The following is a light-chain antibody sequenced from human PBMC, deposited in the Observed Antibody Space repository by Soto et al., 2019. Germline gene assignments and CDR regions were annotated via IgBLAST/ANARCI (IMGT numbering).Light chain of an antibody. Sequence: EMVLTKYPGTLSLSPGERSTLSCMASQSVSSSYLAWYQQKPGQAPRLLIYGASSRATGIPDRFSGSGSGTDFTLTISRLEPEDFAVYFCQQDSDLPMTFGQGARLEI. CDR3: QQDSDLPMT. J-gene: IGKJ5*01. CDR2: GAS. CDR1: QSVSSSY. V-gene: IGKV3-20*01.